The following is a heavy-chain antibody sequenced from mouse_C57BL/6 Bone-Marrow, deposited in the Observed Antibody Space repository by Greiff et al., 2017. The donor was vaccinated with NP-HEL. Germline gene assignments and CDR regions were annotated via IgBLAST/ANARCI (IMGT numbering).Heavy chain of an antibody. CDR1: GYAFSSSW. Sequence: VQLQQSGPELVKPGASVKISCKASGYAFSSSWMNWVKQRPGKGLEWIGRIYPGDGDTNYNGKFKGKAKLTADKSSSTAYMQLSSLTSEDSAVYFCARSVYYYGSSPDYWGQGTTLTVSS. CDR3: ARSVYYYGSSPDY. D-gene: IGHD1-1*01. CDR2: IYPGDGDT. J-gene: IGHJ2*01. V-gene: IGHV1-82*01.